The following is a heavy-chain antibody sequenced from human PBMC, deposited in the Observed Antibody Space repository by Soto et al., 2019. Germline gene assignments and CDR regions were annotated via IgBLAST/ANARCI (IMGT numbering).Heavy chain of an antibody. CDR1: GYSISSGYY. Sequence: NPSENLSLTCAVSGYSISSGYYWGWIRQPPGKGLEWIGSIYHSGSTYYNPSLKSRVTISVDTSKNQFSLKLSSVTAADTAVYYCARDARTYYDFWSGSYNWFDPWGQGTLVTVSS. CDR3: ARDARTYYDFWSGSYNWFDP. D-gene: IGHD3-3*01. J-gene: IGHJ5*02. V-gene: IGHV4-38-2*02. CDR2: IYHSGST.